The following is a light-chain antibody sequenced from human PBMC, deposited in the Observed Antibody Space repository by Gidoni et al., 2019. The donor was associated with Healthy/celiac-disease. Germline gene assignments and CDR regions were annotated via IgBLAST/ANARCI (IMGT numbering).Light chain of an antibody. V-gene: IGKV1-39*01. J-gene: IGKJ2*01. CDR1: QSISSY. CDR2: AAS. CDR3: QQSYSTPRT. Sequence: DIQMTQSPSSLSAYVGDRVTITCLASQSISSYLNWYQQKPGKAPKLLIYAASSLQSGVPSRFSGSGSGTDFTLTISSLQPEDFATYYCQQSYSTPRTFGQGTKLEIK.